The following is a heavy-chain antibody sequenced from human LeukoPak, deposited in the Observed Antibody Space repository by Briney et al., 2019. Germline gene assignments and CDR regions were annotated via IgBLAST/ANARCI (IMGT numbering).Heavy chain of an antibody. CDR3: TRDAGTYNWLDP. J-gene: IGHJ5*02. CDR1: GFTFSDCS. D-gene: IGHD1-26*01. Sequence: GGSLRLSCAASGFTFSDCSIHWVRQASGKGLEWVGLIDKKTKNYESAYAASVRGRFTISRDDSQNTAYLQMYSLETEDTALYYCTRDAGTYNWLDPWGQGTLVTVSS. CDR2: IDKKTKNYES. V-gene: IGHV3-73*01.